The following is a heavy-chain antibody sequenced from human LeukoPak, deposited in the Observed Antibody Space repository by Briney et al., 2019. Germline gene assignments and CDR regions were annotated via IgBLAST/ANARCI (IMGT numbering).Heavy chain of an antibody. CDR1: GFTFDDYA. CDR3: AKAPARGLDYGDYGDY. CDR2: ISWNSGSI. D-gene: IGHD4-17*01. J-gene: IGHJ4*02. Sequence: GGSLRLSCAASGFTFDDYAMHWVRQAPGKGLEWVSGISWNSGSIGYADSVKGRFTISRDIAKNSLYLQMNSLRAEDTALYYCAKAPARGLDYGDYGDYWGQGTLVTVSS. V-gene: IGHV3-9*01.